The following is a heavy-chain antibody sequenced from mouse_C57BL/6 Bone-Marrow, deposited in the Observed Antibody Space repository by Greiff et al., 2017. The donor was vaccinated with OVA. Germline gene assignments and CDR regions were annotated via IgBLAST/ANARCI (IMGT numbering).Heavy chain of an antibody. CDR1: GFTIKDDY. CDR2: IDPENGDT. V-gene: IGHV14-4*01. Sequence: VQLQQSGAELVRPGASVKLSCTASGFTIKDDYMHWVKQRPEQGLEWIGWIDPENGDTAYASKFQGKATITADTSSNTAYLQLSSLTSEDTAVYCCTTVVADWDFDVWGTGTTVTVSS. D-gene: IGHD1-1*01. CDR3: TTVVADWDFDV. J-gene: IGHJ1*03.